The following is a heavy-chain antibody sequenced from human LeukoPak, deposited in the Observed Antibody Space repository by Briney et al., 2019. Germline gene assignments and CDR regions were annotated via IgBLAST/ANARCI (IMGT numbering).Heavy chain of an antibody. V-gene: IGHV3-21*01. CDR3: ARASGWYERGPDYYYYYMDV. Sequence: GGSLRLSCAASGLTVRNNYMSWVRQSPGKGLEWVSSISSSSSYIHYVDSVKGRFTISRDNAKNSLYLQMNSLRAEDTAVYYCARASGWYERGPDYYYYYMDVWGKGTTVTVSS. J-gene: IGHJ6*03. CDR1: GLTVRNNY. D-gene: IGHD6-19*01. CDR2: ISSSSSYI.